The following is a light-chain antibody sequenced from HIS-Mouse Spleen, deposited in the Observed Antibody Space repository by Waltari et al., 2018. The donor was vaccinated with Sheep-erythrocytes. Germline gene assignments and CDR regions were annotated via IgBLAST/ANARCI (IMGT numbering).Light chain of an antibody. CDR1: SSDVGGYNY. J-gene: IGLJ3*02. Sequence: QSALTQPPSASGSPGQSVTISCTGTSSDVGGYNYVSWYQQHPGKAPKLMFYEVSKRPSGVPDGFSGSKSGDTASLTVSGLQAEDEADYYCSSYAGSNNWVFGGGTKLTVL. V-gene: IGLV2-8*01. CDR3: SSYAGSNNWV. CDR2: EVS.